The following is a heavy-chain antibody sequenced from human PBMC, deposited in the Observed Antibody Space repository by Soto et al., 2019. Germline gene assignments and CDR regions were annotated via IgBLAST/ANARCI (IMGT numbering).Heavy chain of an antibody. CDR2: IYYSGST. D-gene: IGHD3-10*01. J-gene: IGHJ4*02. CDR1: GGSISSYY. V-gene: IGHV4-59*08. CDR3: ARHNYGSGSTYFDY. Sequence: QVQLQESGPGLVKPSETLSLTCTVSGGSISSYYWRWIRQPPGKGLEWIGYIYYSGSTNYNPSLKSRVTISVDTSKNQVSLKLNSMTAADTAVYYCARHNYGSGSTYFDYWGQGTLVTVSS.